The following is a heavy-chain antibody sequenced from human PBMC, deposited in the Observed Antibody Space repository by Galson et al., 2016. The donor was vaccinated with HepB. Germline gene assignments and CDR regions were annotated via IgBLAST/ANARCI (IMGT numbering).Heavy chain of an antibody. CDR2: ISKTSASM. CDR1: GFTFSAYS. V-gene: IGHV3-21*01. J-gene: IGHJ4*02. Sequence: SLRLSCAASGFTFSAYSMTWVRQAPGRGLEWVSFISKTSASMLYADSVKGRFTVSRDDVGNALYLQMNSLRAEDTAVYCCAKDSSGWSRDYWGQGTLVTVSS. D-gene: IGHD6-19*01. CDR3: AKDSSGWSRDY.